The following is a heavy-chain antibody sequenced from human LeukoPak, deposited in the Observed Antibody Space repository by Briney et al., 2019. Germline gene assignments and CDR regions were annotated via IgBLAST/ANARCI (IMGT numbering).Heavy chain of an antibody. J-gene: IGHJ5*02. CDR2: IIPIFGTA. V-gene: IGHV1-69*13. CDR3: ARDTRHRYCSSTSCYRGWLDP. D-gene: IGHD2-2*01. Sequence: ASVKVSCKASGGTFSSYAISWVRQAPGQGLEWMGGIIPIFGTANYAQKFQGRVTITADESTRTTYMGLSSLRSEDTAVYYCARDTRHRYCSSTSCYRGWLDPWGQGTLVTVSS. CDR1: GGTFSSYA.